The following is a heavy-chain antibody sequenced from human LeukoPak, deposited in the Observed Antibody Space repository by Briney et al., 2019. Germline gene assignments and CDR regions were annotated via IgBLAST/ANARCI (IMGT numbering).Heavy chain of an antibody. CDR2: ISSSSSYI. Sequence: GGSLRLSCAASGFTFSSYAMSWVRQAPGKGLEWVSSISSSSSYIYYADSVKGRFTISRDNAKNSLYLQMNSLRAEDTAVYYCAKAPYYDFWSGLPDYWGQGTLVTVSS. V-gene: IGHV3-21*04. CDR3: AKAPYYDFWSGLPDY. D-gene: IGHD3-3*01. CDR1: GFTFSSYA. J-gene: IGHJ4*02.